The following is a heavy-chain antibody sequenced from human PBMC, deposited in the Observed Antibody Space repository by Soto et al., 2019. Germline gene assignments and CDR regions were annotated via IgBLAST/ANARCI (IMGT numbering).Heavy chain of an antibody. CDR2: IKSKTDGGPT. Sequence: GGSLRLSCAASGFTFSNAWMNWVRQAPGKGLEWVGRIKSKTDGGPTDYAAPVKGRFTISRDDSKNTLYLQMNSLKTEDTAVYYCLETAPSTYYYYYGMDVWGQGTTVTVSS. CDR1: GFTFSNAW. D-gene: IGHD5-18*01. CDR3: LETAPSTYYYYYGMDV. J-gene: IGHJ6*02. V-gene: IGHV3-15*07.